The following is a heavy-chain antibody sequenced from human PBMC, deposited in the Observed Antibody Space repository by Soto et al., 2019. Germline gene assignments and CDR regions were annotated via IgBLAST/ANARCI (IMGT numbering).Heavy chain of an antibody. CDR1: GFTFSNAW. V-gene: IGHV3-15*01. J-gene: IGHJ4*02. Sequence: GGSLRLSCAASGFTFSNAWMSWVRQAPGKGLEWVGRIKSKTDGETTDYAAPVKGRFTISRDDSKNTLYLQMNSLKTEDTAVYYCTTDRVVVPAATRVDYWGQGTLVTVSS. D-gene: IGHD2-2*01. CDR3: TTDRVVVPAATRVDY. CDR2: IKSKTDGETT.